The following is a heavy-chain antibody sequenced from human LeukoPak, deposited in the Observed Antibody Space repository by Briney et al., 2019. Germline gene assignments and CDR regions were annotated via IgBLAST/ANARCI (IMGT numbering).Heavy chain of an antibody. Sequence: GGSLRLSCAASEFTFSNAWMSWVRQAPGKGLEWVGRIKSKTDGGTTDYAAPVKGRFTISRDDSKNTLYLQMNSLKTEDTAVYYCTADIVVVPAAIGYGMDVWGQGTTVTVSS. CDR3: TADIVVVPAAIGYGMDV. D-gene: IGHD2-2*01. CDR1: EFTFSNAW. V-gene: IGHV3-15*01. J-gene: IGHJ6*02. CDR2: IKSKTDGGTT.